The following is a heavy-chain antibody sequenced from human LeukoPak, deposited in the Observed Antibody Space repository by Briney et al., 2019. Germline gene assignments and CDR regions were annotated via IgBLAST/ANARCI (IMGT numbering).Heavy chain of an antibody. J-gene: IGHJ4*02. V-gene: IGHV3-23*01. CDR2: ISGSGGST. CDR3: AKAAGTYAYYFAY. D-gene: IGHD1-1*01. Sequence: GGSLRLSCAPSGFTFRIYAMSCARPAPGKGLEGLSSISGSGGSTNYAASEKSRFTISRDNSNNTPYLQMHALRAEDTAVYHCAKAAGTYAYYFAYWGQRTLVTVPS. CDR1: GFTFRIYA.